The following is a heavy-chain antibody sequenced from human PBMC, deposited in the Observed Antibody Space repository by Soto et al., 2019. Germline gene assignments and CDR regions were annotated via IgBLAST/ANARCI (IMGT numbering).Heavy chain of an antibody. D-gene: IGHD6-19*01. CDR3: ARGYSSGWYIRHFDY. CDR1: GGSISSYY. V-gene: IGHV4-4*07. J-gene: IGHJ4*02. Sequence: SETLSLTCTVSGGSISSYYWSWIRQPAGKGLGWIGRIYTSGSTNYNPSLKSRVTMSVDTSKNQFSLKLSSVTAADTAVYYCARGYSSGWYIRHFDYWGQGTLVTVSS. CDR2: IYTSGST.